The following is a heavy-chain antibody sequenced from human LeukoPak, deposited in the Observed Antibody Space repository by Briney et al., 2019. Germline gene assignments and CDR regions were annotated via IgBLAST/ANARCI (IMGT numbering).Heavy chain of an antibody. D-gene: IGHD5-24*01. Sequence: GGSLRLSCAASGFTVSSNYMSWVRQAPGKGLEWVAVIYSGGSTYYADSVKGRFTISRDNSKNTLYLQMNSLRAEDTAVYYCARDGRWLQMDYGMDVWGQGTTVTVSS. CDR3: ARDGRWLQMDYGMDV. J-gene: IGHJ6*02. V-gene: IGHV3-66*01. CDR1: GFTVSSNY. CDR2: IYSGGST.